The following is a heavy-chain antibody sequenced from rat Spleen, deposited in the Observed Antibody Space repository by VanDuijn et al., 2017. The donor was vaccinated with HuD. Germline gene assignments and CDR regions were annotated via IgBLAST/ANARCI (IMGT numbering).Heavy chain of an antibody. CDR1: GFTFSNFY. V-gene: IGHV5-25*01. Sequence: EVQLVESGGGLVQPGRSLKLSCAASGFTFSNFYMAWVRQAPKKGLEWVATISTSGSRTYYSDSVKGRFTISRDNAKNSLYLQMDSLRSEDTATYYCARRHYGYTDYFDYWGQGVMVTVSS. D-gene: IGHD1-9*01. CDR2: ISTSGSRT. CDR3: ARRHYGYTDYFDY. J-gene: IGHJ2*01.